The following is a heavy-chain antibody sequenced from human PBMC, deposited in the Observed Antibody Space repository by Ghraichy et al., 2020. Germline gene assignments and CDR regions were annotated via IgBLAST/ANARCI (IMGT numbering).Heavy chain of an antibody. J-gene: IGHJ4*02. Sequence: SETLSLTCTVSGGSISSYYWSWIRQPPGKGLEWIGYIYYSGSTNYNPSLKSRVTISVDTSKNQYSLKLSSVTAADTAVYYCVSGTLVVGFDYWGQGTLVTVSS. CDR2: IYYSGST. CDR3: VSGTLVVGFDY. D-gene: IGHD2-2*01. V-gene: IGHV4-59*01. CDR1: GGSISSYY.